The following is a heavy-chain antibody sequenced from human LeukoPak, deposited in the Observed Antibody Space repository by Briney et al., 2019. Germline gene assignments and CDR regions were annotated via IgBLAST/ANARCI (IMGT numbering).Heavy chain of an antibody. CDR2: IKKDGSEK. V-gene: IGHV3-7*01. J-gene: IGHJ6*03. CDR1: GFTFSSHW. Sequence: GGSLRLSCAASGFTFSSHWMSWVRQAPGKGLEWVANIKKDGSEKYYVDAVKGRFTISRDNAKTSLYLQMNSLRAEDTAVYYCARVYYSSGWYFHYYYYMDVWGRGTTVTVSS. CDR3: ARVYYSSGWYFHYYYYMDV. D-gene: IGHD6-19*01.